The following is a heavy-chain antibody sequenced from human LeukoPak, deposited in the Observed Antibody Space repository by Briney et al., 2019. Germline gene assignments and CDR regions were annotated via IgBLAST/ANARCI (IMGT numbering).Heavy chain of an antibody. CDR2: IGSSSSDI. Sequence: GGSLRLSCTASGFTFSSYNMNWVRQAPGKGLEWVSSIGSSSSDIYYAESVKGRFTILRDSAKNSVYLQMNSLRADDTAVYYCARWATMTSILDYWGQGTLVTVSS. J-gene: IGHJ4*02. D-gene: IGHD4-17*01. CDR1: GFTFSSYN. CDR3: ARWATMTSILDY. V-gene: IGHV3-21*01.